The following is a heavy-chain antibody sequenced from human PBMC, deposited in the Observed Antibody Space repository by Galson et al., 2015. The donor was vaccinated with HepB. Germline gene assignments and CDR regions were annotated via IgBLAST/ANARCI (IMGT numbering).Heavy chain of an antibody. CDR1: GFTFSSYG. V-gene: IGHV3-30*18. CDR2: ISYDGSNK. D-gene: IGHD6-13*01. J-gene: IGHJ6*02. Sequence: SLRLSCAASGFTFSSYGMHWVRQAPGKGLEWVAVISYDGSNKYYADSVKGRFTISRDNSKNTLYLQMNSLRAEDTAVYYCAKGQYSSSWYVVNIYYGMDVWGQGTTVTVSS. CDR3: AKGQYSSSWYVVNIYYGMDV.